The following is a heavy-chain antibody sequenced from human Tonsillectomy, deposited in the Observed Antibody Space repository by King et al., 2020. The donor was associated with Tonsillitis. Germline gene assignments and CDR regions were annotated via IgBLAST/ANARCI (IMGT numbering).Heavy chain of an antibody. CDR3: AKGGFYDIFTGPGAFDL. V-gene: IGHV3-30*18. D-gene: IGHD3-9*01. J-gene: IGHJ3*01. CDR1: GFTFSRHG. Sequence: VQLVESGGGVVQPGRSLRLSCAASGFTFSRHGMYWVRPAPCKGLEGVGAISYDGSIYHYEDYVKGRFTIYRDDSKNSLYLPMGSLRVEDTALYYCAKGGFYDIFTGPGAFDLWGQGTMVTVSS. CDR2: ISYDGSIY.